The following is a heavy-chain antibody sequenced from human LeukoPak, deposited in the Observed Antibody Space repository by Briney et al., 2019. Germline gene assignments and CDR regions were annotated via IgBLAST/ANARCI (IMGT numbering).Heavy chain of an antibody. CDR1: GYTFTGYY. V-gene: IGHV1-8*03. J-gene: IGHJ3*02. CDR2: MNPNSGNT. Sequence: ASVKVSCKASGYTFTGYYMHWVRQAPGQGLEWMGWMNPNSGNTGYAQKFQGRVTITRNTSISTAYMELSSLRSEDTAVYYCARVWISVAFDIWGQGTMVTVSS. D-gene: IGHD3-3*01. CDR3: ARVWISVAFDI.